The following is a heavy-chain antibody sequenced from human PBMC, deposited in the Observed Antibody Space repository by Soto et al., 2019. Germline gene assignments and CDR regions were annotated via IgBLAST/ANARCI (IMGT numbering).Heavy chain of an antibody. V-gene: IGHV1-2*04. CDR2: INPNSGGT. D-gene: IGHD4-4*01. CDR1: GYTFTGYY. Sequence: SVKVSCKASGYTFTGYYMHWGRQAPVQGPEWMGWINPNSGGTNYAQKFQGWVTMTRDTSISTAYMELSRLRSDDTAVYYCARETTTAPYYYYGMDVWGQGTTVTVSS. J-gene: IGHJ6*02. CDR3: ARETTTAPYYYYGMDV.